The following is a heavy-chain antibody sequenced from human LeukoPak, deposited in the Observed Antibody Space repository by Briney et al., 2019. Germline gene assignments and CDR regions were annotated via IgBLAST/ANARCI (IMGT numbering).Heavy chain of an antibody. D-gene: IGHD4-17*01. J-gene: IGHJ6*02. V-gene: IGHV3-30*18. CDR2: ISYGGSNQ. CDR3: AKDRLMTTVTTLYYYYGMDV. CDR1: GFSFSRYG. Sequence: GGSLSLSCAASGFSFSRYGMHWLRQAPGKGLEWVAVISYGGSNQYYADSVKGRFTISRDNSKNTLYLQMNSLRAEDTAVYYCAKDRLMTTVTTLYYYYGMDVWGQGTTVTVSS.